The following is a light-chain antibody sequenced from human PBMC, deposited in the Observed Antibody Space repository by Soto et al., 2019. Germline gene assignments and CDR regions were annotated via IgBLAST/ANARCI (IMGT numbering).Light chain of an antibody. CDR3: QSYDDSLTGHYV. Sequence: VLTQPPSVSGAPGQRVTISCTGSSSNIGSTYDVQWYQQLPGTAPKLLIHGNTDRPSGVPDRFSGSKSGTSASLAITGLQADDEADNYCQSYDDSLTGHYVFGTGTKVTVL. J-gene: IGLJ1*01. CDR1: SSNIGSTYD. V-gene: IGLV1-40*01. CDR2: GNT.